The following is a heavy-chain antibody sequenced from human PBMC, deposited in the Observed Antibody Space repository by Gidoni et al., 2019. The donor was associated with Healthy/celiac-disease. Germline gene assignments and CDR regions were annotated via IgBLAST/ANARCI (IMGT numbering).Heavy chain of an antibody. V-gene: IGHV1-46*01. CDR2: INPSGGST. D-gene: IGHD3-3*01. Sequence: QVQLVQSGAEVKKPGASVKVSCTASGYTFTSYYMHWVQQAPGQGLEWMGIINPSGGSTSYAQKCQGRVTRTRDTSTSTVYMERRSLRSEDTAVYYCARAWDFWSGYPPYYYGMDVWGQGTTVTVSS. CDR3: ARAWDFWSGYPPYYYGMDV. J-gene: IGHJ6*02. CDR1: GYTFTSYY.